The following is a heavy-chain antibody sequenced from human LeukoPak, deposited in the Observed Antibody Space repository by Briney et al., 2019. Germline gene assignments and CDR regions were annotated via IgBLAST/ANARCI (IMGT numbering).Heavy chain of an antibody. CDR2: ISAYNGNT. J-gene: IGHJ4*02. Sequence: ASVKVSCKASGYTFTSYGISWVRQAPGQGLEWMGWISAYNGNTNYAQKLQGRVTTTTDTSTSTAYMELRSLRSDDTAVYYCARGPLAYCGGDCPSPLDYWGQGTLVTVSS. CDR3: ARGPLAYCGGDCPSPLDY. CDR1: GYTFTSYG. D-gene: IGHD2-21*02. V-gene: IGHV1-18*01.